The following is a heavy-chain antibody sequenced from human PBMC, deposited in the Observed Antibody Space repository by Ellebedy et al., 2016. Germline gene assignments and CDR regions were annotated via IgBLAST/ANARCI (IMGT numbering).Heavy chain of an antibody. CDR2: ISWNSKSR. D-gene: IGHD1-26*01. CDR3: AKDHSGGVGASLTWVDS. CDR1: GFTFVDYA. J-gene: IGHJ5*01. V-gene: IGHV3-9*01. Sequence: SLKISXAASGFTFVDYALHWVRQAPGKGLEWVSGISWNSKSRGYADSVKGRFTVSRDNAKNSLYLQMNSLRVEDTAFYYCAKDHSGGVGASLTWVDSWGQGTLVIVSS.